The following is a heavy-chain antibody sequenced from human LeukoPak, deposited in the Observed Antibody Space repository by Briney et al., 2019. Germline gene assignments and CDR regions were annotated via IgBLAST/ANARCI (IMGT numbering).Heavy chain of an antibody. Sequence: NPGGSLRLSCAASGFTFSNAWMSWVRQAPGKGLEWVGRIKSKTDGGTTDYAAPVKGRFTISRDDSKNTLYLQMNSLKTEDTAVYYCTTFGHLRDNWNYYNFDYWGQGTLVTVSS. D-gene: IGHD1-7*01. CDR1: GFTFSNAW. CDR3: TTFGHLRDNWNYYNFDY. CDR2: IKSKTDGGTT. J-gene: IGHJ4*02. V-gene: IGHV3-15*01.